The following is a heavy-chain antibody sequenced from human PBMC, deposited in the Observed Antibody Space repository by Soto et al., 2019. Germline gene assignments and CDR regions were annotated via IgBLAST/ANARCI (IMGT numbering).Heavy chain of an antibody. CDR3: APGDLITAAGRNRFDY. CDR1: GGSISSYY. D-gene: IGHD6-13*01. J-gene: IGHJ4*02. V-gene: IGHV4-59*01. Sequence: SETLSLTCTVSGGSISSYYWSWIRQPPGKGLEWVGYIYYSGGTNYNPSLKRRVTISVDTTKNQFSLELSSVTAADTAVYYCAPGDLITAAGRNRFDYWGQGTLVTVSS. CDR2: IYYSGGT.